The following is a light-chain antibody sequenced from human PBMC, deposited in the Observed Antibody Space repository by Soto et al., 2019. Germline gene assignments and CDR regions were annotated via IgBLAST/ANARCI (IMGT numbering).Light chain of an antibody. V-gene: IGLV2-14*01. CDR2: DVS. CDR1: SSVVGGYNY. Sequence: QSVLTQPASVSGSPGQSITISCTGTSSVVGGYNYVSWYQQHPGKAPKLMIYDVSNRPSGVSYRFSGSKSGNTASLTISGLQAEDEADYYCSSYTSINTRVFGTGTKVTVL. CDR3: SSYTSINTRV. J-gene: IGLJ1*01.